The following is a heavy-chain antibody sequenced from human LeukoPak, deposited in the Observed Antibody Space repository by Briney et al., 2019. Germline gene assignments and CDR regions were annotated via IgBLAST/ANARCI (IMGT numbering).Heavy chain of an antibody. CDR2: ISSSSTYI. D-gene: IGHD1-1*01. CDR3: AREEGVTGNAGGFDY. CDR1: GFTFSTCS. Sequence: GGSLRLSCAASGFTFSTCSMNWVRQAPGKGLEWVSSISSSSTYIYYSDSVKGRFTISRDNAKNSLYLQMNSLRADDTAVYYCAREEGVTGNAGGFDYWGQGTLVTVSS. J-gene: IGHJ4*02. V-gene: IGHV3-21*01.